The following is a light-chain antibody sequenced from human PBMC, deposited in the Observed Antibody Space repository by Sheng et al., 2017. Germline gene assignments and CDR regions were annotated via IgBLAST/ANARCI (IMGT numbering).Light chain of an antibody. CDR1: QDITNR. CDR3: QQYAVFPPYT. V-gene: IGKV1-33*01. Sequence: DIQMTQSPSSLSASVGDRVTITCQASQDITNRLNWFQQKPGKAPKLLIYDASTLETGVPSRFSGGGSGTDFTLTIDNLQPEDFATYYCQQYAVFPPYTFGQGTNLEMK. J-gene: IGKJ2*01. CDR2: DAS.